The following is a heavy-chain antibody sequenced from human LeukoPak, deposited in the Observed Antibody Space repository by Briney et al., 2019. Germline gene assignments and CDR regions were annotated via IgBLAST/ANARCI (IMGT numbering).Heavy chain of an antibody. CDR3: ARDPQSYWYFDL. CDR1: GGSISSYY. CDR2: IHYSGST. V-gene: IGHV4-59*12. J-gene: IGHJ2*01. Sequence: SETLSLTCTVSGGSISSYYWSWIRQPPGKGLEWIGYIHYSGSTNYNPSLKSRVTMSVDTSKNQFSLKLSSVTAADTAVYYCARDPQSYWYFDLWGRGTLVTVSS. D-gene: IGHD6-19*01.